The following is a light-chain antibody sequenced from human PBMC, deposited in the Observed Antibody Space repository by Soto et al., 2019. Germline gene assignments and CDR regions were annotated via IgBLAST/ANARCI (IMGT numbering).Light chain of an antibody. Sequence: GDRVTITCRASQSISWWLAWYQQKPGQAPKLLIYDASALESGVPSRLSGSGSGTEFTLTISNLQPDDFASYYCQQYNSYWTFGQGTKVDIK. CDR1: QSISWW. J-gene: IGKJ1*01. CDR3: QQYNSYWT. CDR2: DAS. V-gene: IGKV1-5*01.